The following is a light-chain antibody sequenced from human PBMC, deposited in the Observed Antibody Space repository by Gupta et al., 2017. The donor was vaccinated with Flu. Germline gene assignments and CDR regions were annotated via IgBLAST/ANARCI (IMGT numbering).Light chain of an antibody. V-gene: IGKV1-27*01. CDR2: AAS. J-gene: IGKJ2*01. CDR3: QKYNSAPFT. Sequence: DIQMTQSPSSLSASVGDRVTITCRASQGITNYLVWYQQKPGKVPKLLISAASTLQPGVPSRFSGRGSGTDFTLTISSLQPEDVATYYCQKYNSAPFTFGQGTRLEIK. CDR1: QGITNY.